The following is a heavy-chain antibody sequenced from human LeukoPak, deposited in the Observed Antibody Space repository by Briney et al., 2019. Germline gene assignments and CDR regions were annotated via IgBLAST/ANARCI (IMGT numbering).Heavy chain of an antibody. CDR1: GFTFDDYG. CDR2: INWNGGST. V-gene: IGHV3-20*01. J-gene: IGHJ4*02. CDR3: ARVAGGRVAARPFDY. D-gene: IGHD6-6*01. Sequence: GGSLRLSCAASGFTFDDYGMSWVRQAPGKGLEWVSGINWNGGSTGYADSVKGRFTTSRDNAKNSLYLQMNSLRAEDTALYHCARVAGGRVAARPFDYWGQGTLVTVSS.